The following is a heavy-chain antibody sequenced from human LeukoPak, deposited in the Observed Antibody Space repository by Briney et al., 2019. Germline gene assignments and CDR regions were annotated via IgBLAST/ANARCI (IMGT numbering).Heavy chain of an antibody. CDR1: GGSINSYC. J-gene: IGHJ5*02. V-gene: IGHV4-59*08. CDR3: ARLNIENWNDVLGRFDP. CDR2: MYSSGSA. Sequence: SETLSLTGTVPGGSINSYCWNWIRQRPGKGLEWSAYMYSSGSATYKPSLKSRVTTSGDTSKNQFSLKLSSVTAADTAVYYCARLNIENWNDVLGRFDPWGQGTLVTVSS. D-gene: IGHD1-1*01.